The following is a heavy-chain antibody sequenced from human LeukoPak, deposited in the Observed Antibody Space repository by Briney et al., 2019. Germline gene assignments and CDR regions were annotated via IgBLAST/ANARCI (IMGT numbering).Heavy chain of an antibody. CDR2: ISYSGST. V-gene: IGHV4-59*08. J-gene: IGHJ3*02. CDR3: ARLCSSTRCYVSFDI. CDR1: GGSISSSH. Sequence: TSETLSLTCTVSGGSISSSHWSWIRQPPGKGLEWIGYISYSGSTNYNPSLRSRVTISKDTFKNQFSLKLSSVTAADTAVYYCARLCSSTRCYVSFDIWGQGTMVTVSS. D-gene: IGHD2-2*01.